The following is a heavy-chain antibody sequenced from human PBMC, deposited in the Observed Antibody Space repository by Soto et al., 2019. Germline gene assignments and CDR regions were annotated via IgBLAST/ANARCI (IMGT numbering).Heavy chain of an antibody. CDR1: GGSISSYY. CDR2: IYYSGST. D-gene: IGHD5-18*01. J-gene: IGHJ4*02. Sequence: QVQLQESGPGLVKPSETLSLTCTVSGGSISSYYWSWIRQPPGKGLEWIGYIYYSGSTNYNPSLKRRFTISVDTSKNQFSLKLSSVTAADTAVYYCARRYGYSFDYWGQGTRVTGSS. CDR3: ARRYGYSFDY. V-gene: IGHV4-59*08.